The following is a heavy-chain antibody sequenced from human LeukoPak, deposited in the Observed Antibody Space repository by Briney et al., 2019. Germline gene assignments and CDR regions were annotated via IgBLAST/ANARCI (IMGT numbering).Heavy chain of an antibody. CDR2: IRYDGSNE. Sequence: GGSLRLSCAASGFTLSSHGMHWVRQTPAKGLERVAFIRYDGSNEYYADSVKGRFITSRDNSKNTLFLQMNSLRPKDTAVYYCAKGGKYDILTGYRRSRLLGDFWGQGTLVTVSS. V-gene: IGHV3-30*02. CDR1: GFTLSSHG. D-gene: IGHD3-9*01. CDR3: AKGGKYDILTGYRRSRLLGDF. J-gene: IGHJ4*02.